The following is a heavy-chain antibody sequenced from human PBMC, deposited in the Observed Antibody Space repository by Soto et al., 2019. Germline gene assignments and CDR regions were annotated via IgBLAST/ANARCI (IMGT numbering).Heavy chain of an antibody. CDR2: ISAHSGHT. J-gene: IGHJ4*02. V-gene: IGHV1-18*01. Sequence: QVQLVQSEGEVKKPGASVKISCRASGYTFTSYAINWVRQAPGQGLEWMGWISAHSGHTNYAQKVQGRVTMTTDTSTSTAYMELRSLTSDDTAIYYCARIAASGIVHDFVFWGSGTLVTVSS. CDR3: ARIAASGIVHDFVF. CDR1: GYTFTSYA. D-gene: IGHD6-13*01.